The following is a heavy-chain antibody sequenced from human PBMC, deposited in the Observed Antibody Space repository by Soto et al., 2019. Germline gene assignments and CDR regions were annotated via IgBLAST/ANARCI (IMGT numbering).Heavy chain of an antibody. CDR3: ATGTGDGYNYYFDY. CDR2: ISYDGSNK. V-gene: IGHV3-30*03. CDR1: GFTFSSYG. D-gene: IGHD5-12*01. J-gene: IGHJ4*02. Sequence: QVQLVESGGGVVQPGRSLRLSCAASGFTFSSYGMHWVRQAPGKGLEWVAVISYDGSNKYYADSVKGRFTISRDNSKNTLYLQMNSLRAEDTVVYYCATGTGDGYNYYFDYWGQGTLVTVSS.